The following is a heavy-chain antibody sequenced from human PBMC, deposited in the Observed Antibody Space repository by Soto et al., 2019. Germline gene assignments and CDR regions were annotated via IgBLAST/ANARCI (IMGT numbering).Heavy chain of an antibody. D-gene: IGHD6-6*01. V-gene: IGHV3-33*01. CDR3: ARGRGGEADRPGAFDI. CDR2: IWDDGSNQ. J-gene: IGHJ3*02. CDR1: GFTFSSYG. Sequence: QVQLVESGGGVVQPGRSLRLSCAASGFTFSSYGMHWVRQAPGKGLEWVAVIWDDGSNQYYADSVKGRFTISRDNSKNTLYLQMNSLRAEDTAVYYCARGRGGEADRPGAFDIWGQGTMVTVSS.